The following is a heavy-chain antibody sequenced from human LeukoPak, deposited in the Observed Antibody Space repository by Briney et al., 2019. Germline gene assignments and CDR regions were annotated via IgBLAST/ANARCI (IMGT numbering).Heavy chain of an antibody. CDR3: ARRNDFHI. CDR2: IYYSGST. J-gene: IGHJ3*02. CDR1: GGSISSYY. Sequence: PSETLSLTCSVSGGSISSYYWSWIRQPPGKGLEWIGYIYYSGSTNYNPSLKSRVTISADTSKNQFSLKLTSVSAADTAIYYCARRNDFHIWGQGTMVTVSS. V-gene: IGHV4-59*08.